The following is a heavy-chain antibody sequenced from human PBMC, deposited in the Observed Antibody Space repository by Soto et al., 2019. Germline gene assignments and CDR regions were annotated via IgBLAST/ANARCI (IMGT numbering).Heavy chain of an antibody. Sequence: GGSLRLSCAASGFTLSRYEMNWVRQAPGKGLQWLSYISGNGSTIHYADSVKGRFTISRDNAENSLYLQMNSLRDEDTAVYYCARDQASVYYYGAGDYNGMDVWGQGTTVTVSS. J-gene: IGHJ6*02. CDR1: GFTLSRYE. CDR3: ARDQASVYYYGAGDYNGMDV. V-gene: IGHV3-48*03. D-gene: IGHD3-10*01. CDR2: ISGNGSTI.